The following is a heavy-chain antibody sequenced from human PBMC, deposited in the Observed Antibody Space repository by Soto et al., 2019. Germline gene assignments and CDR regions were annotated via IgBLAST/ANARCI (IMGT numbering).Heavy chain of an antibody. CDR2: IGPNPANT. CDR3: ATARHCSSDACPAAE. D-gene: IGHD2-2*01. J-gene: IGHJ4*02. CDR1: GFPFSTSG. V-gene: IGHV3-23*01. Sequence: EVQLLESGGGLVQPGGSLRLSCAASGFPFSTSGMLWVRQPPGEGLEWVSAIGPNPANTKYTDSVKGRFTISRDNSKNTVFLQMSTLRAEDTALYYCATARHCSSDACPAAEWGQGTLITVSS.